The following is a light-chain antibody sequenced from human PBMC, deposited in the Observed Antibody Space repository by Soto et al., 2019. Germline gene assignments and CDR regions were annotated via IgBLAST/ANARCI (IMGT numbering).Light chain of an antibody. CDR1: QGISTY. V-gene: IGKV1-39*01. Sequence: IHMTHSPSSLSASVLYRVTITFLASQGISTYLNWYQQKPGKAPKLLIYAASSLQSGVPSRFSGSGSETDFTLTISSLQPEHFATYSCQQSYSTTWTFGQGTKVDI. CDR2: AAS. CDR3: QQSYSTTWT. J-gene: IGKJ1*01.